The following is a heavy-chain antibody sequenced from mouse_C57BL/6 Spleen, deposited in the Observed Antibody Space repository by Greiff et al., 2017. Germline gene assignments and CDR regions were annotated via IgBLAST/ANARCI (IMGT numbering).Heavy chain of an antibody. CDR3: TAGWDVGFDY. CDR2: IRLKSDNYAT. CDR1: GFTFSNYW. V-gene: IGHV6-3*01. Sequence: VQLKESGGGLVQPGGSMKLSCVASGFTFSNYWMNWVRQSPEKGLEWVAQIRLKSDNYATNYAESVKGRFTISRDDTKSSVYLQMNNLRAEDTGIYYCTAGWDVGFDYWGQGTTLTVSS. D-gene: IGHD4-1*01. J-gene: IGHJ2*01.